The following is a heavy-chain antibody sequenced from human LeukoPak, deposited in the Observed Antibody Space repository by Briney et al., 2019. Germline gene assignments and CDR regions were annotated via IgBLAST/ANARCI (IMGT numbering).Heavy chain of an antibody. CDR3: ANGGVRGVGY. CDR1: GGSFSGYS. V-gene: IGHV4-34*01. D-gene: IGHD3-10*01. CDR2: INHSGST. J-gene: IGHJ4*02. Sequence: PSGTLSLTCAVYGGSFSGYSWTWIRQPPGKGLEWIGEINHSGSTNYNPSLKSRVTISVDTSKNQFSLKLSSVTAADTAVYYCANGGVRGVGYWGQGTLVPVSS.